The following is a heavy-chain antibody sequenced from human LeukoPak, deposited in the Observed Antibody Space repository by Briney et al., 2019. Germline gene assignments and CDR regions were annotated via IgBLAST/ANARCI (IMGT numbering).Heavy chain of an antibody. J-gene: IGHJ5*02. D-gene: IGHD6-13*01. CDR3: ARGIAAAEVWFDP. CDR2: MNPNSGNT. V-gene: IGHV1-8*01. CDR1: GYTFTSYD. Sequence: GASVKVSCKASGYTFTSYDINWVRQATGQGLEWMGWMNPNSGNTGYAQKFQGRVTMTRNTSISTAYMELSSPRSEDTAVYYCARGIAAAEVWFDPWGQGTLVTVSS.